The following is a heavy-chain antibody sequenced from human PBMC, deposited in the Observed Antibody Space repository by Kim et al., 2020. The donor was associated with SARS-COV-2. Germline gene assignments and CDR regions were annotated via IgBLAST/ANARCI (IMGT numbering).Heavy chain of an antibody. V-gene: IGHV3-23*01. J-gene: IGHJ4*02. CDR3: AKGVINSGFDY. Sequence: TYYADAVEGRVTMSSDKSTNMLYLHMNSLRVEDTAVYYCAKGVINSGFDYWGQGTRVTVSS. CDR2: T. D-gene: IGHD1-26*01.